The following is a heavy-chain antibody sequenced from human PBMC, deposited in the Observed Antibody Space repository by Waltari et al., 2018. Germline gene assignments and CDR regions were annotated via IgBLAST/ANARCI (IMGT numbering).Heavy chain of an antibody. Sequence: QITLKESGPTLVKPTQTLTLTCTFSGFSLSTSGVGVGWICQPPGKALEWLAPIYCDDDKRYSPSLKSRLTITKDTSKNQVVLTMTNMDPVDTATYYCAHVTVVDSSSWYPPPLQDAFDIWGQGTMVTVSS. CDR1: GFSLSTSGVG. CDR3: AHVTVVDSSSWYPPPLQDAFDI. CDR2: IYCDDDK. J-gene: IGHJ3*02. V-gene: IGHV2-5*02. D-gene: IGHD6-13*01.